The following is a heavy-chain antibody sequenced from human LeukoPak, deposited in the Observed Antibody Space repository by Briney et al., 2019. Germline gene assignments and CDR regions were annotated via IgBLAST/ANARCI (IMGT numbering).Heavy chain of an antibody. Sequence: ASETLSLTFTVSGGAISSDFWSWIRQPPGTGLEGIGRISGSGIPNYSPPLKSRLSLLVDTSKDQFSLNLPFVAAADTAVYYCAREGGGSRNLDYWGQGTLVTVSS. J-gene: IGHJ4*02. CDR3: AREGGGSRNLDY. D-gene: IGHD6-13*01. V-gene: IGHV4-4*07. CDR2: ISGSGIP. CDR1: GGAISSDF.